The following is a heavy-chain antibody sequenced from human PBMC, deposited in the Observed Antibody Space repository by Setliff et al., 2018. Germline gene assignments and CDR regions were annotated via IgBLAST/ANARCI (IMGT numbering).Heavy chain of an antibody. V-gene: IGHV4-39*01. CDR2: IYYSGST. CDR1: GGSISSSSYY. D-gene: IGHD2-2*01. Sequence: PSETLSLTCTVSGGSISSSSYYWGWIRQPPGKGLGYIGSIYYSGSTYYNASLKSRVTISVDTSKNQFSLKLNSVTAADMAVYYCARGYCSSSGCFFAGWFDPWGQGTLVTVSS. J-gene: IGHJ5*02. CDR3: ARGYCSSSGCFFAGWFDP.